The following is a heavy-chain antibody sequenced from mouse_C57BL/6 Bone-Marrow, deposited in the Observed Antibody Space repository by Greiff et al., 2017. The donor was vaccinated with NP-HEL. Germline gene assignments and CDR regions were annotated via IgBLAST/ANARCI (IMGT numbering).Heavy chain of an antibody. CDR3: ARDCYGSSYPWYFDV. V-gene: IGHV3-6*01. Sequence: EVHLVESGPGLVKPSQSLSLTCSVTGYSITSGYYWNWIRQFPGNKLEWMGYISYDGSNNYNPSLKNRISITRDTSKNQFFLKLNSVTTEDTATYYCARDCYGSSYPWYFDVWGTGTTVTVSS. D-gene: IGHD1-1*01. CDR2: ISYDGSN. CDR1: GYSITSGYY. J-gene: IGHJ1*03.